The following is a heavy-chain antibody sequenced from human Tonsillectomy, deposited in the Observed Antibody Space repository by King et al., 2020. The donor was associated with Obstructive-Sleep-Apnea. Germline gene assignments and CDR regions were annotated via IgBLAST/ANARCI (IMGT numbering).Heavy chain of an antibody. Sequence: QLVQSGAEVKKPGASVKVSCKASGYTFTSYDINWVRQATGQGLEWMGWMNPNSGNTGYAQKFQGRVTMTRNTSISTAYMELSSLRSEDTAVYYCAIILWVRGVITQPFDYWGQGTLVTVSS. CDR3: AIILWVRGVITQPFDY. J-gene: IGHJ4*02. V-gene: IGHV1-8*01. CDR1: GYTFTSYD. CDR2: MNPNSGNT. D-gene: IGHD3-10*01.